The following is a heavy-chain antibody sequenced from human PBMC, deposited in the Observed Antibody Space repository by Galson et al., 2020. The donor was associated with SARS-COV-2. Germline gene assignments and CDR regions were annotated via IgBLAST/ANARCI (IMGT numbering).Heavy chain of an antibody. V-gene: IGHV3-23*01. D-gene: IGHD4-17*01. Sequence: GGSLRLSCAASGFTFSSDAMSWVRQAPGKGLEWVSAISGSGGSTYYADPVKGRFTISRDNSKNTLYLQMNSLRAEDTTVYYCAKGSLTVTTYFDYWGQGTLVTVSS. CDR1: GFTFSSDA. CDR3: AKGSLTVTTYFDY. CDR2: ISGSGGST. J-gene: IGHJ4*02.